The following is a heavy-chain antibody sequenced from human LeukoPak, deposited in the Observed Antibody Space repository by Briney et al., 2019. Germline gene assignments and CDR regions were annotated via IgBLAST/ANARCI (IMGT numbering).Heavy chain of an antibody. D-gene: IGHD3-22*01. CDR2: ISRSSDAI. J-gene: IGHJ4*02. V-gene: IGHV3-48*01. CDR1: GFTFNSYA. CDR3: ARDYYDDSGYFQSAY. Sequence: PGGSLRLSCAASGFTFNSYAMSWVRQAPGKGLEWVSYISRSSDAIYYADSVKGRFTISRDNAKNSLYLQMSSLRAEDTAVYFCARDYYDDSGYFQSAYWGQGTLVTVSS.